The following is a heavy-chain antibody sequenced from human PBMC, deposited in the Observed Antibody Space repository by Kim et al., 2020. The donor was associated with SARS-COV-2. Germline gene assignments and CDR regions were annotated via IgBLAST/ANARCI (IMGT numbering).Heavy chain of an antibody. CDR2: IYYSGST. D-gene: IGHD3-10*01. CDR3: ARAAGITMVRGRIRFDP. Sequence: SETLSLTCTVSGGSISSGGYYWSWIRQHPGKGLEWIGYIYYSGSTYYNPSLKSRVTISVDTSKNQFSLKLSSVTAADTAVYYCARAAGITMVRGRIRFDPWGQGTLVTVSS. V-gene: IGHV4-31*03. J-gene: IGHJ5*02. CDR1: GGSISSGGYY.